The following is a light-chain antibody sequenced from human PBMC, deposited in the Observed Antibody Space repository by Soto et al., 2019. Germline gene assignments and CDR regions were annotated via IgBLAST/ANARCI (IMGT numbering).Light chain of an antibody. J-gene: IGKJ5*01. V-gene: IGKV2-30*01. CDR3: MQGTHWPPIT. CDR1: QSLVYSDGNIY. Sequence: VVLTQSPLSLPVTLGQPASISCRSTQSLVYSDGNIYLNWFQQRPGQSPRRLIYNVSNRDSGVPDRFSGSGSGTDFTLKISRVEAEDVGVYYCMQGTHWPPITFGQGTRLEIK. CDR2: NVS.